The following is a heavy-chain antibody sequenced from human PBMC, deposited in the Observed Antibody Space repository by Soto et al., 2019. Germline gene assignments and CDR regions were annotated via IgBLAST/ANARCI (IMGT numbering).Heavy chain of an antibody. CDR3: ARVFSYDFWSGYYGPGEDYYGMDV. J-gene: IGHJ6*02. CDR2: IYYSGST. D-gene: IGHD3-3*01. CDR1: GGSISSYY. V-gene: IGHV4-59*01. Sequence: PSETLSLTCTVSGGSISSYYWSWIRRPPGKGLEWIGYIYYSGSTNYNPSLKSRVTISVDTSKNQFSLKLSSVTAADTAVYYCARVFSYDFWSGYYGPGEDYYGMDVWGQGTTVTVSS.